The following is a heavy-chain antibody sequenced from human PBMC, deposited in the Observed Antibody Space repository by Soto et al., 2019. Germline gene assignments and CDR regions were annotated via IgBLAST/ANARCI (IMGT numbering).Heavy chain of an antibody. V-gene: IGHV1-18*01. CDR2: ISAYNGNT. D-gene: IGHD6-19*01. CDR3: ARGTPRGWYSIYYYGMDF. Sequence: ASVKVSCKASGYTFTSYGISWVRQAPGQGLEWMGWISAYNGNTNYAQKLQGRVTMTTDTSTSTAYMELGSLRSDDTAVYYCARGTPRGWYSIYYYGMDFWGQGTTVTVSS. J-gene: IGHJ6*02. CDR1: GYTFTSYG.